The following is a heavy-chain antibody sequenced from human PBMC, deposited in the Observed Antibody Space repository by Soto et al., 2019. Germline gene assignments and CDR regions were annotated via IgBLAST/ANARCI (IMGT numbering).Heavy chain of an antibody. CDR1: GFTFSNYG. V-gene: IGHV3-30*18. D-gene: IGHD4-17*01. J-gene: IGHJ4*01. CDR3: AKSAGKWSRESWPTVDEENGY. CDR2: ISFDGKTK. Sequence: QVQLVESGGGVAQPGRSLRLSCAASGFTFSNYGMYWVRQAPAKGLEWVAVISFDGKTKYYTDSVKGRFNISKDKPKNTPHLQWSRLRTQDPACYYCAKSAGKWSRESWPTVDEENGYRGHGTLVTVSS.